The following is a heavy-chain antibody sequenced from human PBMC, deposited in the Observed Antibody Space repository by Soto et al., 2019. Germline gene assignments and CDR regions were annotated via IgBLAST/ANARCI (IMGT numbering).Heavy chain of an antibody. CDR2: ISYDASTT. CDR3: VKGRGGSAEYDS. V-gene: IGHV3-30*18. D-gene: IGHD3-10*01. Sequence: QVQLVESGGGVVQPGRSLRLSCAGAGFTFSSYDMHWVRQAPGKGLEWVALISYDASTTYSSDSVKGRFTISRDNSKNTLYLETFNLRPEDTDVYYCVKGRGGSAEYDSWGQGTLVIVAS. CDR1: GFTFSSYD. J-gene: IGHJ4*02.